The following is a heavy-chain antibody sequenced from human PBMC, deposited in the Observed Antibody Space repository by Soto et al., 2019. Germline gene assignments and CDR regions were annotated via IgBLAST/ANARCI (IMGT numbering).Heavy chain of an antibody. CDR2: IIPIFGTA. D-gene: IGHD3-3*01. CDR3: ARGVGVTYYDFWPFGP. Sequence: QVQLVQSGAEVKKPGSSVKVSCKASGGTFSSYAISWVRQAPGQGLEWMGGIIPIFGTANYAQKFQGRVTIKADESRSTAYMELSSLRSEDTAVYYCARGVGVTYYDFWPFGPWGQGTLVTVSS. CDR1: GGTFSSYA. J-gene: IGHJ5*02. V-gene: IGHV1-69*12.